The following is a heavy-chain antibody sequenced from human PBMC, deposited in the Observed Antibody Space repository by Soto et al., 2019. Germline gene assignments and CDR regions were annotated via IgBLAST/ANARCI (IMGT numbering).Heavy chain of an antibody. D-gene: IGHD2-21*02. J-gene: IGHJ4*02. Sequence: GGSLRLSCAASGFTFSSYAMHWVRQAPGKGLEGVAVISYDGSNKYYADSVKGRFTISRDNSKNTLYLQMNSLRAEDTAVYYCASTQTGGDCPDYWGQGTLVTVSS. V-gene: IGHV3-30-3*01. CDR1: GFTFSSYA. CDR2: ISYDGSNK. CDR3: ASTQTGGDCPDY.